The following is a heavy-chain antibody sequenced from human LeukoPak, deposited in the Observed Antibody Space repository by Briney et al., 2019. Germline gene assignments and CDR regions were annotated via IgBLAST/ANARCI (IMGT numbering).Heavy chain of an antibody. V-gene: IGHV3-23*01. J-gene: IGHJ3*01. D-gene: IGHD5-24*01. CDR2: ISTTGGST. CDR1: GFTFSTYG. CDR3: AKDIQLST. Sequence: GGSLRLSCAASGFTFSTYGMSWVRQAPGKGLEWVSSISTTGGSTQYADSVKGRFTISRDNSKNTLYLQMNGLRVEDTAMYFCAKDIQLSTWGLGTMVTVSS.